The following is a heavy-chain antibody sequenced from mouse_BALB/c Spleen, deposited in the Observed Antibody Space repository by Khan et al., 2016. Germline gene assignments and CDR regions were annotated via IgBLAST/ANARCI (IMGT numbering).Heavy chain of an antibody. J-gene: IGHJ2*01. CDR3: ARGDY. CDR1: GFTFSRFG. Sequence: EVELVESGGGLVQPGGSRKLSCAASGFTFSRFGMHWVRQAPEKGLEWVAYISSGSSTIYYADTLKGRFTISRDNPKNALFLQMTSLRSEDTAMEYCARGDYWGQGTTLTVSS. CDR2: ISSGSSTI. V-gene: IGHV5-17*02.